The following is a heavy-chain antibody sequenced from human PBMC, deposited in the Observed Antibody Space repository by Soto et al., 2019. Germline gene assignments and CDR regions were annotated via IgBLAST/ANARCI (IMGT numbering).Heavy chain of an antibody. J-gene: IGHJ4*02. CDR1: GGSISSSSYY. Sequence: QLQLQESGPGLVKPSETLSLTCTVSGGSISSSSYYWGWIRQPPGKGLEWIGSIYYSGSTYYNPSLKSRVTISVDTSKNQFSLKLSSVTAADTAVYYCARLTRLSKPTNCTNGVCYGGYWGQGTLVTVSS. CDR2: IYYSGST. V-gene: IGHV4-39*01. D-gene: IGHD2-8*01. CDR3: ARLTRLSKPTNCTNGVCYGGY.